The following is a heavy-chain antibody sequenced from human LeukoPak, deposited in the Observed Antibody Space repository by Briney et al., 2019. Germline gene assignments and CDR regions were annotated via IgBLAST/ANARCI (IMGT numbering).Heavy chain of an antibody. D-gene: IGHD3-22*01. CDR3: ARHVVAVGFDY. V-gene: IGHV3-69-1*01. CDR1: GFTFSDYY. Sequence: GGSLRLSCAASGFTFSDYYMSWIRQAPGKGLEWVSSITSSSYIYYADSVKGRFTISRDNAKNSLYLQMNSLRAEDTAVYYCARHVVAVGFDYWGQGTLVTVSS. CDR2: ITSSSYI. J-gene: IGHJ4*02.